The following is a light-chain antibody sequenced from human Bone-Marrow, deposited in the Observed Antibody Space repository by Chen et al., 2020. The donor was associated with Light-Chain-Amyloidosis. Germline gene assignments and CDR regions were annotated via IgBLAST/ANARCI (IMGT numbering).Light chain of an antibody. CDR3: QVWDSRGEQWV. CDR2: NDV. CDR1: NIGDKS. J-gene: IGLJ3*02. V-gene: IGLV3-21*02. Sequence: SYVLTQPPSVSVAPGQTARISCEGPNIGDKSVHGFQQRPGQAPVLVIYNDVGRPSGIPERFDGCKAGNTATLTFSRVEGGEEADYCCQVWDSRGEQWVCGGGTKLTVL.